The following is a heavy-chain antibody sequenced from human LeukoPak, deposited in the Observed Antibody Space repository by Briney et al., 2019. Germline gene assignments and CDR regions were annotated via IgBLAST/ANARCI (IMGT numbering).Heavy chain of an antibody. Sequence: GGSLRLSCAASGFTFSSYWMSWVRQAPGKGLEWVANIKQDGSEKYYADSVKGRFTISRDNSKNTLYLQMNSLRAEDTAVYYCAKDYCSGGSCYFGDYWGQGTLVTVSS. J-gene: IGHJ4*02. CDR3: AKDYCSGGSCYFGDY. D-gene: IGHD2-15*01. CDR2: IKQDGSEK. CDR1: GFTFSSYW. V-gene: IGHV3-7*01.